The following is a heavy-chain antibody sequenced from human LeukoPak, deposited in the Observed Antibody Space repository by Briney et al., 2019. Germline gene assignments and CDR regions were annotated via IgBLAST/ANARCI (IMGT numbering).Heavy chain of an antibody. CDR2: INTNTGNS. CDR1: GYTFTSYD. D-gene: IGHD6-13*01. J-gene: IGHJ4*02. V-gene: IGHV7-4-1*02. Sequence: ASVKVSCKASGYTFTSYDINWVRQATGQGLEWMGWINTNTGNSTYAQGFTGRFVFSLDTSVSTAYLQISSLKAEDTAVYYCAREDRQQLVPEYCFDYWGQGTLVTVSS. CDR3: AREDRQQLVPEYCFDY.